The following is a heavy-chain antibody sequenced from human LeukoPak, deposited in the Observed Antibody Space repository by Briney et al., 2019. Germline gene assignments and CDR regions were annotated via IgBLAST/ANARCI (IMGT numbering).Heavy chain of an antibody. CDR1: GFTFSSYA. CDR2: ISYDGSNK. J-gene: IGHJ3*02. Sequence: PGGSLRLSCAASGFTFSSYAMHWVRQAPGKGLEWVAVISYDGSNKYYADSVKGRFTISRDNSKNTLYLQMNSLRAEDTAVYYCAKDPTPPKHAFDIWGQGTMVTVSS. CDR3: AKDPTPPKHAFDI. V-gene: IGHV3-30-3*01.